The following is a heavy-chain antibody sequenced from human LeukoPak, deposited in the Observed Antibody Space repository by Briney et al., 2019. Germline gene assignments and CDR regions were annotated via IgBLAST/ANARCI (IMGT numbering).Heavy chain of an antibody. J-gene: IGHJ4*02. D-gene: IGHD5-24*01. CDR2: INHSGST. CDR1: GGSFSGYY. CDR3: ARRQRWLQLRGYFDY. Sequence: SETLSLTCGVYGGSFSGYYWSWIRQPPGKGLEWIGEINHSGSTNYNPSLKSRVTISVDTSKNQLSLKLSSVTAADTAVYYCARRQRWLQLRGYFDYWGQGTLVTVSS. V-gene: IGHV4-34*01.